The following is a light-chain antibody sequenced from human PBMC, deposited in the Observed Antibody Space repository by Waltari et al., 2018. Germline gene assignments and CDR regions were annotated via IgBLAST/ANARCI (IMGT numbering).Light chain of an antibody. CDR2: EAT. J-gene: IGLJ2*01. Sequence: QSVLTQPASVSGSPGQSITISCTRTRSDIGAYNFCSWFQQLPGQAPRLLISEATKRPSGVSYRFSGSKSGNTASLSISDLQAEDEADYYCCSYVGGSRVLFGGGTKLTV. CDR3: CSYVGGSRVL. CDR1: RSDIGAYNF. V-gene: IGLV2-23*01.